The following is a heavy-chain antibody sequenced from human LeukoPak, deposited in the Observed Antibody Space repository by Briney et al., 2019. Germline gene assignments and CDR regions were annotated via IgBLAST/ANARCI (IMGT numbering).Heavy chain of an antibody. V-gene: IGHV3-30*18. CDR1: GFTFSSYG. Sequence: GGSLRLSCAASGFTFSSYGMHWVRQAPGKGLEWVAVISYDGSNKYYADSVKGRFTISRDNSKNTLYLQMNSLRAEDTAVYYCAKGRRYYYDSSGYCPDYWGQGTLVTVSS. J-gene: IGHJ4*02. D-gene: IGHD3-22*01. CDR2: ISYDGSNK. CDR3: AKGRRYYYDSSGYCPDY.